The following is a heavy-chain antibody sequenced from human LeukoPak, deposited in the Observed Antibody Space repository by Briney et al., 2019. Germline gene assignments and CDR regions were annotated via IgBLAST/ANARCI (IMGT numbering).Heavy chain of an antibody. CDR1: GYTFTSYD. D-gene: IGHD2-2*01. Sequence: GASVKVSCTASGYTFTSYDINWVRQATGQGLEWMGWMNPNSGNTGYAQKFQGRVTMTRNTSISTAYMELSSLRAEDTAVYYCAREYCSGTSCYGYFDYWGQGTLVTVSS. CDR2: MNPNSGNT. CDR3: AREYCSGTSCYGYFDY. V-gene: IGHV1-8*01. J-gene: IGHJ4*02.